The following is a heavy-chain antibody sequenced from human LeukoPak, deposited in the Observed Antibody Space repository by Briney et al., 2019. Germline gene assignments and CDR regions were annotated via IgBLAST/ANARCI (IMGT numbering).Heavy chain of an antibody. CDR2: IYHGGDT. J-gene: IGHJ4*02. CDR1: GGSITSHSW. V-gene: IGHV4-4*02. CDR3: ASHVTVLGTRGFDY. Sequence: ASETLSLTCAVSGGSITSHSWWSWVRQPPGKGLEWIGEIYHGGDTNYDPSVKSRVTMSVDKSKNHFSLNLRSATTADTAIYYCASHVTVLGTRGFDYWGQGILVTVSS. D-gene: IGHD6-19*01.